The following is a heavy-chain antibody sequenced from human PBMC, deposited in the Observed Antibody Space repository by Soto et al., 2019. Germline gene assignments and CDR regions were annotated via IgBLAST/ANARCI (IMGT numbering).Heavy chain of an antibody. D-gene: IGHD2-2*01. CDR2: IKQDGSEK. CDR3: SDWADAADEDQFQH. V-gene: IGHV3-7*01. J-gene: IGHJ1*01. CDR1: GFRFSSSW. Sequence: EVQLVESGGGFVQPGGSLRLSCAGSGFRFSSSWMSWVRQAPGKGLEWVAHIKQDGSEKYYVDSAKGRFTISRDNAKTSLYLQMNNLKAEDTALYYRSDWADAADEDQFQHCCQGTLVTVSS.